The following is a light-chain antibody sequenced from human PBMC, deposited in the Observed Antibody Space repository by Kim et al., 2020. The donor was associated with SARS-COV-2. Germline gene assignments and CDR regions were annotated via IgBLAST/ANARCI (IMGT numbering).Light chain of an antibody. Sequence: TVINPCCGSSGTNASKYVQLYPQRPASAPTTVIYEYNESPSGVPDRFSGSIDSSSNSASLAISGLKTEDEADYYCQSYDDSNRWVFGGGTQLTVL. CDR1: SGTNASKY. J-gene: IGLJ3*02. CDR3: QSYDDSNRWV. V-gene: IGLV6-57*02. CDR2: EYN.